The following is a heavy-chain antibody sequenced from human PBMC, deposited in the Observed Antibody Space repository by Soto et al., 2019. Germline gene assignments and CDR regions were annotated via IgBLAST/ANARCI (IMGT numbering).Heavy chain of an antibody. CDR1: GDTFNFYT. Sequence: QVQLVQSGAEVKKPGSSVKVPCKASGDTFNFYTINWVRQAPGLGLEWMGRFNPILSFSNSALKFQGRVTLTADKSTSTAYMVLSSLRSEDTAIYYCATSFGSGSRAFDYWGQGALVTVSS. D-gene: IGHD3-10*01. CDR3: ATSFGSGSRAFDY. V-gene: IGHV1-69*02. J-gene: IGHJ4*02. CDR2: FNPILSFS.